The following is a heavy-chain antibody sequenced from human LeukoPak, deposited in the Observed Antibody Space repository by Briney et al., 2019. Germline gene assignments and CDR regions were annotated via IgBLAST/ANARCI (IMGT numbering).Heavy chain of an antibody. V-gene: IGHV4-39*07. Sequence: SETLSLTCTVSGGSISSSSHYWGWIRQPPGKGLEWIGSIYYSGDTYYNPSLKSRVTTSVDTSKNQFSLKLSSVTAADTAVYYCARVGTNGVSREGPDAFDIWGQGTMVTVSS. CDR1: GGSISSSSHY. CDR3: ARVGTNGVSREGPDAFDI. J-gene: IGHJ3*02. D-gene: IGHD2-8*01. CDR2: IYYSGDT.